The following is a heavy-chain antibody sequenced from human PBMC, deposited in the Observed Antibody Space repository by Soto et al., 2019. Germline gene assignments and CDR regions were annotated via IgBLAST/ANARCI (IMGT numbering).Heavy chain of an antibody. Sequence: SETLSLTCAVYGGSLSGYYWTWIRESPGQGLEWIGQINDSGSTRYNPSLKSRVTISGDTSKNQFSLNLRSVTAADTAVYYCARRGSKGYAFWSGYYTSDGFDIWGQGTMVT. D-gene: IGHD3-3*01. CDR3: ARRGSKGYAFWSGYYTSDGFDI. CDR2: INDSGST. CDR1: GGSLSGYY. V-gene: IGHV4-34*01. J-gene: IGHJ3*02.